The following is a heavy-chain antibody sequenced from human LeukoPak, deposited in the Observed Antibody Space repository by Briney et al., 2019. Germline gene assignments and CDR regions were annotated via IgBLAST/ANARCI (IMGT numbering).Heavy chain of an antibody. Sequence: GGSLRLSCAASGFTFSSYSMNWVRQAPGKGLEWVSSISSSSSYRYYADSLKGRFTISRDNAVNSLYLQMNSLRAEDTAVYYCARGRYSGSYLVDYWGQGTLVTVSS. CDR2: ISSSSSYR. J-gene: IGHJ4*02. CDR1: GFTFSSYS. V-gene: IGHV3-21*01. CDR3: ARGRYSGSYLVDY. D-gene: IGHD1-26*01.